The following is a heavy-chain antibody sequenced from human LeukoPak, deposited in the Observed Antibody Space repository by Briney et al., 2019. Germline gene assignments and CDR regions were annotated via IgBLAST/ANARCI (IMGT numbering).Heavy chain of an antibody. CDR3: ARTGRVQIVGATPFDY. D-gene: IGHD1-26*01. Sequence: GASVKVSCKASGYTFTGYYMHWVRQAPGQGLEWMGWINPNSGGTNYAQKFQGRVTMTRDMSTSTVYMELSSLRSEDTAVYYCARTGRVQIVGATPFDYWGQGTLVTVSS. CDR2: INPNSGGT. V-gene: IGHV1-2*02. J-gene: IGHJ4*02. CDR1: GYTFTGYY.